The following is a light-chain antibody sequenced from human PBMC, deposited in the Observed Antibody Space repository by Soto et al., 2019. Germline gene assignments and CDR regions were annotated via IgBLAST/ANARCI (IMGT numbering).Light chain of an antibody. CDR1: QSVSSEK. J-gene: IGKJ4*01. CDR3: QQYGSSLLT. Sequence: EIVWTQSPGTLSLSPGERASLSCRASQSVSSEKLAWYQQKPGQAPRLLIFGASGRATGIPERFSGSGSGTDFSLTISRLEPGDSAVYYCQQYGSSLLTFGGGTKVDIK. V-gene: IGKV3-20*01. CDR2: GAS.